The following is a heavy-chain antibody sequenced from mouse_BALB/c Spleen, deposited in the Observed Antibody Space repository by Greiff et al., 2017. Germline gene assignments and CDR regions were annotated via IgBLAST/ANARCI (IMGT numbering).Heavy chain of an antibody. Sequence: EVKLMESGGGLVKPGGSLKLSCAASGFTFSDYYMYWVRQTPEQRLEWVATISDGGSYTYYPDSVKGRFTISRDNAKNNLYLQMSSLKSEDTAMYYCARDAGSYAMDYWGQGTSVTVSS. CDR3: ARDAGSYAMDY. V-gene: IGHV5-4*02. D-gene: IGHD2-2*01. J-gene: IGHJ4*01. CDR1: GFTFSDYY. CDR2: ISDGGSYT.